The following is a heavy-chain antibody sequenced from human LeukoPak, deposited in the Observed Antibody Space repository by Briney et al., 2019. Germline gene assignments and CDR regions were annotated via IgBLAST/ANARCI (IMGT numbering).Heavy chain of an antibody. Sequence: GESLKISCKGSGYSFTSYWIGWVRQMPGKGLEWMGIIYPGDSDTRYSPSFQGQVTISADKSISTAYLQWSSLKASDTAMYYCARHNRYYDSSGYYPDKGSDYWGQGTLVTVSS. J-gene: IGHJ4*02. CDR3: ARHNRYYDSSGYYPDKGSDY. D-gene: IGHD3-22*01. CDR2: IYPGDSDT. V-gene: IGHV5-51*01. CDR1: GYSFTSYW.